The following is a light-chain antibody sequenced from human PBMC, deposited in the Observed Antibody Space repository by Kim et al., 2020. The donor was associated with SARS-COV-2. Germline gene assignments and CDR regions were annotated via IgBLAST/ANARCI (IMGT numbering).Light chain of an antibody. J-gene: IGLJ1*01. CDR3: CSYAGIYTYV. CDR2: DVT. Sequence: QSVTISCTGTSSDVGDYTSGSSYQQHPGKEPKRRIYDVTKRPSGAPDRFSGSKSGNTASLTISGLQAEDEADYYCCSYAGIYTYVFGTGTKVTVL. CDR1: SSDVGDYTS. V-gene: IGLV2-11*01.